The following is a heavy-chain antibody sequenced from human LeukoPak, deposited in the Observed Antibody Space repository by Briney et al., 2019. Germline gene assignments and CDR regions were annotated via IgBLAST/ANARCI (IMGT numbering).Heavy chain of an antibody. CDR1: XFTFSSYG. J-gene: IGHJ4*02. V-gene: IGHV3-43*02. CDR2: ISGDGVST. Sequence: GGSLRLSCAASXFTFSSYGMNWVRQAPGKGLEWVSLISGDGVSTFYADSVKGRFSISRDNSKNSLSLEMNSLRTEDTAMYYCARESGKFDYWGQGTLVAVSS. CDR3: ARESGKFDY.